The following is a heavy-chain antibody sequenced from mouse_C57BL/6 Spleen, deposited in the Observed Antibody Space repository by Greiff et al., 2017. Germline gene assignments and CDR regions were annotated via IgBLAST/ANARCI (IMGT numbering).Heavy chain of an antibody. Sequence: VQLQQSGAELVKPGASVKLSCTASGFNIKDYYMHWVKQRTEQGLEWIGRIDPEDGETKYAPKFKGKATITADTSSNAAYLQLSSLTSEDTAVYDCASITTVVATGAMDYWGQGTSVTVSS. CDR2: IDPEDGET. CDR3: ASITTVVATGAMDY. D-gene: IGHD1-1*01. CDR1: GFNIKDYY. V-gene: IGHV14-2*01. J-gene: IGHJ4*01.